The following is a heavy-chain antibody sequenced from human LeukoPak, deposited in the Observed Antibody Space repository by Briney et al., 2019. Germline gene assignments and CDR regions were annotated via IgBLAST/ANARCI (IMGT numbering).Heavy chain of an antibody. Sequence: GGSLRLSCAASGFSFSNYAMSWVRQAPGKGLEWVSYISSSGSTIYYADSVKGRFAISRDNAKNSLYLQMNSLRAEDTAVYYCAELSITMIGGVWGKGTTVTVSS. CDR1: GFSFSNYA. CDR3: AELSITMIGGV. CDR2: ISSSGSTI. D-gene: IGHD3-10*02. J-gene: IGHJ6*04. V-gene: IGHV3-48*03.